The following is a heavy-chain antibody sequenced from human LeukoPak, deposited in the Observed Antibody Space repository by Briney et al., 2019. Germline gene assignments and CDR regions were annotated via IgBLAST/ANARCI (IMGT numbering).Heavy chain of an antibody. J-gene: IGHJ6*03. CDR1: GGSISSYY. D-gene: IGHD2-2*01. CDR3: ARESSTRGYYYYYMDV. V-gene: IGHV4-4*07. Sequence: SETLSPTCTVSGGSISSYYWSWIRQPAGKGLEWIGRIYTSGSTNYNPSLKSRVTMSVDTSKNQFSLKLSSVTAADTAVYYCARESSTRGYYYYYMDVWGKGTTVTVSS. CDR2: IYTSGST.